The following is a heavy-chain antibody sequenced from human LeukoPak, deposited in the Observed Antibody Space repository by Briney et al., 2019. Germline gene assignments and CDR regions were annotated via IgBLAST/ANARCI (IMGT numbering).Heavy chain of an antibody. CDR1: GFTVSSNY. Sequence: PGGSLRLSCAASGFTVSSNYMSWVRQAPGKGLEWVSVIYSGGSTYYADSVKGRFTISRDNSKNTLYLQMNSLRAEDTAVYYCARYDTVVTPLLGLHYYYGMDVWGQGTTVTVSS. D-gene: IGHD4-23*01. CDR2: IYSGGST. V-gene: IGHV3-53*01. CDR3: ARYDTVVTPLLGLHYYYGMDV. J-gene: IGHJ6*02.